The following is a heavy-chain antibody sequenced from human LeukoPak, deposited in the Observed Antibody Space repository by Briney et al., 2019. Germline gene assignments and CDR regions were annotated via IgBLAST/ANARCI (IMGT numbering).Heavy chain of an antibody. J-gene: IGHJ3*02. CDR2: IIPIFGTA. V-gene: IGHV1-69*13. CDR3: ARVTGDPLDAFDI. CDR1: GYTFSSYD. D-gene: IGHD7-27*01. Sequence: SVKVSCKASGYTFSSYDINWVRQAPGQGLEWMGGIIPIFGTANYAQKFQGRVTITADESTSTAYMELSSLRSEDTAVYYCARVTGDPLDAFDIWGQGTMVTVSS.